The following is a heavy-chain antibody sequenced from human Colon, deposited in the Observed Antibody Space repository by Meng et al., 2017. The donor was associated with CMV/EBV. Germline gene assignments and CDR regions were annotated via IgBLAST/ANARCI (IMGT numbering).Heavy chain of an antibody. CDR3: ATRVPIFGARGYFDN. Sequence: GESLKISCAASGFNFNNFAMTWVRQTPGKGLEWISTFSITGGPTYYADSVKGRFTVSRDNSNNTLYLQMNSLRPEDTAIYYCATRVPIFGARGYFDNWGQGTRVTVSS. CDR1: GFNFNNFA. J-gene: IGHJ4*02. D-gene: IGHD3-3*01. CDR2: FSITGGPT. V-gene: IGHV3-23*01.